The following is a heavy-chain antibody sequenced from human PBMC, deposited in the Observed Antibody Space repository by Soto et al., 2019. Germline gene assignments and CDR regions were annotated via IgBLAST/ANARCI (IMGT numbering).Heavy chain of an antibody. Sequence: QVQLVQSGAEVKKPGASVKVSCKASGYTFTSYGISWVRQAPGQGLEWMGWISAYNGNTNYAQKLQGRVTMTTDTSTSTAHMELRSLRSDDTAVYYCARDPGAWELPNWFDPWGQGTLVTVSS. CDR1: GYTFTSYG. CDR3: ARDPGAWELPNWFDP. V-gene: IGHV1-18*01. D-gene: IGHD1-26*01. CDR2: ISAYNGNT. J-gene: IGHJ5*02.